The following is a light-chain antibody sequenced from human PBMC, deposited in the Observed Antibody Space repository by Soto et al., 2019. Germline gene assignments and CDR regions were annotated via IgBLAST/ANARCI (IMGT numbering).Light chain of an antibody. Sequence: QPVLTQPPSVSGAPRQRVTISCTGNSSNIGAGYDVHWYQQLPGKAPKLLIFGNSHRPSGVPDRFFGSKSGTSASLAITGLQAEDEADYYCQSYDRSLSGSVFGGGTKLTVL. CDR1: SSNIGAGYD. V-gene: IGLV1-40*01. J-gene: IGLJ3*02. CDR3: QSYDRSLSGSV. CDR2: GNS.